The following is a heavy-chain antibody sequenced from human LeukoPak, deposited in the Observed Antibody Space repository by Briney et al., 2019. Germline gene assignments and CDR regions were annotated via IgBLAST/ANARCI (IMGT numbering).Heavy chain of an antibody. D-gene: IGHD3-10*01. CDR3: ARIYASGTYYLIDY. V-gene: IGHV4-39*01. CDR2: IYYSGRT. Sequence: PSETLSLTCTVSGGSTSSSSYYWGWIRQPPGKGLEWIGSIYYSGRTYYNPSLKRRVTISVDTSKNQFSLKLSSVTAADTAVYYCARIYASGTYYLIDYWGQGTLVTVSS. CDR1: GGSTSSSSYY. J-gene: IGHJ4*02.